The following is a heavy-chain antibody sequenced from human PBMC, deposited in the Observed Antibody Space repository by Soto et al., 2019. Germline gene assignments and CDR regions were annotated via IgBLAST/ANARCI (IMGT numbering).Heavy chain of an antibody. J-gene: IGHJ4*02. CDR2: VYWDDDK. CDR1: GFSPSTSGVG. Sequence: QITLKESGPPLVKPTQTLTLTCSFSGFSPSTSGVGMGWIRQPPGKALEWLALVYWDDDKRYSPSLKSRLTTPTDPPKNQLVLTLTNMDPVDTATYYCARHTTTSGYFDYWGQGTLVTVSS. V-gene: IGHV2-5*02. D-gene: IGHD4-17*01. CDR3: ARHTTTSGYFDY.